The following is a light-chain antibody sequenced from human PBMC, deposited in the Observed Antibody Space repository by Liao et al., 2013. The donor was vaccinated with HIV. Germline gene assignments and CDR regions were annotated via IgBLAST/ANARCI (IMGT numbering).Light chain of an antibody. CDR1: NIGDKS. Sequence: SYELTQPPSVSVAPGKTARITCGGNNIGDKSVHWYQKRPGRAPVLVIYYDSDRPSGIPERFSGSNSGNTATLTISRVEAGDEADYYCQVWDSSSDHVVFGGGTKLTVL. V-gene: IGLV3-21*01. CDR3: QVWDSSSDHVV. J-gene: IGLJ2*01. CDR2: YDS.